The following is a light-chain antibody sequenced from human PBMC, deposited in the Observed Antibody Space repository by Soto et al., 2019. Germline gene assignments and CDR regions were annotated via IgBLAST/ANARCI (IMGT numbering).Light chain of an antibody. V-gene: IGKV3-20*01. J-gene: IGKJ1*01. CDR3: QQYDTSPRT. Sequence: EMALTQSPATLSLSPGERATLSCRASQSVSSNLAWYQQKPGQAPRLLIYGASTRATGIPDRFSGSGSGTDFSLTISRLEPEDFAVYYCQQYDTSPRTFGQGTKVDI. CDR2: GAS. CDR1: QSVSSN.